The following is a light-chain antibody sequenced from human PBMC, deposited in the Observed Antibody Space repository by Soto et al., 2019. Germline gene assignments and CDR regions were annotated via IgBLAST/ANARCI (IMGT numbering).Light chain of an antibody. CDR3: LLYYSGARV. V-gene: IGLV7-43*01. Sequence: QAVVTQEPSLTVSPGGTVTLTCASSTGAVTSIYYTNWFQQRPGQAPRALIYSTSNKYSWTPARFSGSLLGGKAALTLSGVQPEDEADYYCLLYYSGARVFGGGTKVTVL. J-gene: IGLJ3*02. CDR1: TGAVTSIYY. CDR2: STS.